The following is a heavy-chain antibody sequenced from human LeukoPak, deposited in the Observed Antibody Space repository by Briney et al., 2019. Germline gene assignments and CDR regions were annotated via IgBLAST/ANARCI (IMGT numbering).Heavy chain of an antibody. CDR2: IYYKGNT. Sequence: PSETLSLTCTVSGGSISSFYWSWIRQPPGKGLEWLGYIYYKGNTNYSPSLTSRVTISLDTSKNQFSLKLSSLTAAETAVYYCARSYSSGSYYSPFGPWGQGTLVTVSS. CDR3: ARSYSSGSYYSPFGP. V-gene: IGHV4-59*01. J-gene: IGHJ5*02. CDR1: GGSISSFY. D-gene: IGHD3-10*01.